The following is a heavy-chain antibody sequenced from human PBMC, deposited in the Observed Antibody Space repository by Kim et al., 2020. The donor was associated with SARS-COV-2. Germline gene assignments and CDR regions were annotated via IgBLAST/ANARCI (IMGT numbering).Heavy chain of an antibody. Sequence: ASVKVSCKASGYTFTSYGISWVRQAPGQGLEWMGWISAYNGNTNYAQKLQGRVTMTTDTSTSTAYMELRSLRSDDTAVYYCARVVSPRDCTGGVCYISENWFDPWGQGTLVTVSS. V-gene: IGHV1-18*01. J-gene: IGHJ5*02. CDR2: ISAYNGNT. CDR3: ARVVSPRDCTGGVCYISENWFDP. CDR1: GYTFTSYG. D-gene: IGHD2-8*02.